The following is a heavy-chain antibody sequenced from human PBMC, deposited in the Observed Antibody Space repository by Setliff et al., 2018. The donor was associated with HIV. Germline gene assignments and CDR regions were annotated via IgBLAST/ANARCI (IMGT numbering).Heavy chain of an antibody. J-gene: IGHJ3*02. CDR3: SRGIAVAGHDFANTPGDI. Sequence: GESLKISCKGSGNSFSNYWINWVRQMPGKGLEWMGRIDPSDSYINYGPSFQGHVTISADKSTNTAFLQWSSLKASDSAMYYCSRGIAVAGHDFANTPGDIWGQGTMVTVSS. V-gene: IGHV5-10-1*01. D-gene: IGHD6-19*01. CDR2: IDPSDSYI. CDR1: GNSFSNYW.